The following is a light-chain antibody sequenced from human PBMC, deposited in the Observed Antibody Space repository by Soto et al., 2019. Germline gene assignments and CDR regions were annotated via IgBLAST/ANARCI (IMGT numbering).Light chain of an antibody. J-gene: IGKJ4*01. CDR1: QSVLYSSNNLNY. V-gene: IGKV4-1*01. Sequence: DIVMTQFPDSLAVSLGERATIKCKSSQSVLYSSNNLNYLAWYQQRPGQPPKLLIYWASTRESGVPDRFSGSGSGTDFTLTISSLQAEDVAVYYCQQYYSTRSITFGGGTKVEIK. CDR3: QQYYSTRSIT. CDR2: WAS.